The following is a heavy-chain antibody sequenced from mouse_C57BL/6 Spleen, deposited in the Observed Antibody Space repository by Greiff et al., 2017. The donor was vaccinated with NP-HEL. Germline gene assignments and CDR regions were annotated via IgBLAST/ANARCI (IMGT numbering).Heavy chain of an antibody. V-gene: IGHV1-53*01. D-gene: IGHD1-1*01. CDR1: GYTFTSYW. CDR3: ERAYYSSSYQYAMDY. Sequence: QVQLQQPGTELVKPGASVKLSCKASGYTFTSYWMHWVKQRPGQGLEWIGNINPSNGGTNYNEKFKSKAILTVDNSSSTAYMQLSRLTSEDSAVYYCERAYYSSSYQYAMDYWGQGTSVTVSS. J-gene: IGHJ4*01. CDR2: INPSNGGT.